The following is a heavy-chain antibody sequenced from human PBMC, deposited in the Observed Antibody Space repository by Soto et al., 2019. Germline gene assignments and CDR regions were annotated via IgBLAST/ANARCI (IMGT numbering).Heavy chain of an antibody. J-gene: IGHJ5*02. Sequence: QLQLQESGSGLLKPSQTLSLNCSVSGDFVSSGGLSWNWLRQSPGRGLEWIGYIYYPGLTYYNPSLKSRVSMSLDSSENQVSLSLSSVTAADSAVYYCARGKRSKTATAGTGWFDPWGPGTLVTVSS. CDR3: ARGKRSKTATAGTGWFDP. CDR2: IYYPGLT. D-gene: IGHD6-13*01. CDR1: GDFVSSGGLS. V-gene: IGHV4-30-2*06.